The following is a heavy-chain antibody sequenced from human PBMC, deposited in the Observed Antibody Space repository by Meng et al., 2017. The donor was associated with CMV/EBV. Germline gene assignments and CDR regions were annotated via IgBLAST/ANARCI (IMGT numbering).Heavy chain of an antibody. D-gene: IGHD3-10*01. CDR1: GYSFTSYW. J-gene: IGHJ3*02. CDR2: IYPGDSDT. V-gene: IGHV5-51*01. Sequence: GESLKISCKGSGYSFTSYWIGWVRQMPGKGLEWMGIIYPGDSDTRYSPSFQGQVTISADKSTSTAYLQWSSLKASDTAMYYCASQGLNDYYDAGMGAFDIWGQGTMVTVSS. CDR3: ASQGLNDYYDAGMGAFDI.